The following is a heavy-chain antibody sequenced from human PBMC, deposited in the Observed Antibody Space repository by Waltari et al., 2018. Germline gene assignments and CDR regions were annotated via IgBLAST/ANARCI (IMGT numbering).Heavy chain of an antibody. J-gene: IGHJ4*02. CDR3: ARLGVSHFDY. Sequence: EILVVESGGGLVQPGGSLSLSCVASEFTFRSYRMTWVRQAPGKGLELVSYIMATSSSLYYADSVKGRFTISRDNAQNSLYLQMNSLRAEDTALYYCARLGVSHFDYWGQGTLVTVSS. CDR2: IMATSSSL. D-gene: IGHD1-26*01. CDR1: EFTFRSYR. V-gene: IGHV3-48*04.